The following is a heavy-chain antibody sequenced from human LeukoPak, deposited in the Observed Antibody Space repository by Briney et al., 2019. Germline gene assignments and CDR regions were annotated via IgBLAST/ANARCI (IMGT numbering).Heavy chain of an antibody. D-gene: IGHD2-15*01. J-gene: IGHJ5*02. CDR3: ARVRIGWFDP. CDR1: GGSITSTSYY. Sequence: SETLSLTCTVSGGSITSTSYYWGWIRQPPGKGLEWIGSLYYSGSTYYNPSLRSRVTISGETSKKQFSLRLSSVTAADTAVYYCARVRIGWFDPWGQGTLVTVSS. V-gene: IGHV4-39*07. CDR2: LYYSGST.